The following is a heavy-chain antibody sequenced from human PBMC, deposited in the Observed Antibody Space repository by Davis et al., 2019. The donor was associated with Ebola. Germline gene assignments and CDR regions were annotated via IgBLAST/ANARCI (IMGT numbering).Heavy chain of an antibody. Sequence: ASVKVSCKASGYTFTSYGISWVRQAPGQGLEWMGWISAYNGNTNYAQKLQGRVTMTTDTSTSTAYMELRSLRSDDTAVYYCARIMSGYYDFWSGYPGALDYWGQGTLVTVSS. J-gene: IGHJ4*02. D-gene: IGHD3-3*01. CDR3: ARIMSGYYDFWSGYPGALDY. CDR2: ISAYNGNT. CDR1: GYTFTSYG. V-gene: IGHV1-18*01.